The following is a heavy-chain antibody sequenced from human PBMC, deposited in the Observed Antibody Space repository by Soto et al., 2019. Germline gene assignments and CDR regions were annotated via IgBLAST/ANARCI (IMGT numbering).Heavy chain of an antibody. CDR2: ISYDGSNK. D-gene: IGHD3-22*01. Sequence: QVQLVESGGGVVQPGRSLRLSCAASGFTFSSYAMHWVRQAPGKGLEWVAVISYDGSNKYYADSVKGRFTISRDNSKNTLYLQMNSLRADDTAVYYCAREATYYYDSSGYNNWFDPWGQGTLVTVSS. CDR1: GFTFSSYA. J-gene: IGHJ5*02. CDR3: AREATYYYDSSGYNNWFDP. V-gene: IGHV3-30-3*01.